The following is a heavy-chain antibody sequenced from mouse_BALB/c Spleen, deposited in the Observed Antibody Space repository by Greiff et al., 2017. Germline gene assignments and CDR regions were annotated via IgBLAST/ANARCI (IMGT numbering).Heavy chain of an antibody. J-gene: IGHJ2*01. CDR2: IDPANGNT. CDR3: AKAMITTGFDY. V-gene: IGHV14-3*02. CDR1: GFNIKDTY. Sequence: VQLKQSGAELVKPGASVKLSCTASGFNIKDTYMHWVKQRPEQGLEWIGRIDPANGNTKYDPKFQGKATITADTSSNTAYLQLSSLTSEDTAVYYCAKAMITTGFDYWGQGTTLTVSS. D-gene: IGHD2-4*01.